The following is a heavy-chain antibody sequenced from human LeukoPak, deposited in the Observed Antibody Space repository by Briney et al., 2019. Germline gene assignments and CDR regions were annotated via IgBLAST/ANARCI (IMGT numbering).Heavy chain of an antibody. J-gene: IGHJ4*02. CDR3: AREPLTIFGVVIIDY. V-gene: IGHV4-4*07. CDR2: IYTSGGT. D-gene: IGHD3-3*01. Sequence: SETLSLTCTVSGGSISSYYWSWIRQPPGKGLEWIGRIYTSGGTNYNPSLKSRVTMSVDTSKNQFSLNLSSVTAADTAVYYCAREPLTIFGVVIIDYWGQGTLVTVSS. CDR1: GGSISSYY.